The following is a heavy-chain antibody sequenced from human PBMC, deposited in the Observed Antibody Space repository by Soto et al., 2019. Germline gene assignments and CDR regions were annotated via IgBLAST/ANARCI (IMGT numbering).Heavy chain of an antibody. V-gene: IGHV4-61*01. D-gene: IGHD3-10*01. CDR3: ASGVWFGEFRAMGSNFDY. CDR1: GGSISSGSYY. Sequence: SETLSLTCTVSGGSISSGSYYWSWIRQPPGKGLEWIGYIYYSGSTNYNPSLKSRVTISVDTSKNQFSLKLSSVTAADTAVYYCASGVWFGEFRAMGSNFDYWGQGTLVTVSS. J-gene: IGHJ4*02. CDR2: IYYSGST.